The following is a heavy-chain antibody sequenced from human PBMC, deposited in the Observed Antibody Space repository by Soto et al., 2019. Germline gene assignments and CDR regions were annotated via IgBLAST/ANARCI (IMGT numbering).Heavy chain of an antibody. Sequence: LRLSCEASGFIFGNYSMNWVRQAPGKGLEWVSSISSRSNFIYYADSLRGRVTISRDNTQNSLHLQMNSLGVEDTAIYYCARVQKLYGNSVYYYGMDVWGQGTTVTVSS. J-gene: IGHJ6*02. CDR1: GFIFGNYS. V-gene: IGHV3-21*01. D-gene: IGHD3-10*01. CDR3: ARVQKLYGNSVYYYGMDV. CDR2: ISSRSNFI.